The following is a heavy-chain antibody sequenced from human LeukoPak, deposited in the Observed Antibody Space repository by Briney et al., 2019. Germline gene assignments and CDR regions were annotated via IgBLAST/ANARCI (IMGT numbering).Heavy chain of an antibody. Sequence: ASVKVSCKASGYTFTSYDINWVRQATEQGLEWMGWMNPNSGNTGYAQKFQGRVTITRNTSISTAYMELSSLRSEDTAVYYCARAVQLERRALGYWGQGTLVTVSS. J-gene: IGHJ4*02. V-gene: IGHV1-8*03. CDR3: ARAVQLERRALGY. D-gene: IGHD1-1*01. CDR1: GYTFTSYD. CDR2: MNPNSGNT.